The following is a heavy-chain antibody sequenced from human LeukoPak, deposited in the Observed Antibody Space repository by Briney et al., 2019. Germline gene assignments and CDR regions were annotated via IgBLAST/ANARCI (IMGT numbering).Heavy chain of an antibody. J-gene: IGHJ4*02. CDR2: IKQDGSEK. V-gene: IGHV3-7*01. CDR3: ARTYSSGWPFDY. CDR1: GFTFSSYS. Sequence: GGSLRLSCAASGFTFSSYSMSWVRQAPGKGLEWVANIKQDGSEKYYVDSVKGRFTISRDNAKNSLYLQMNSLRAEDTAVYYCARTYSSGWPFDYWGQGTLVTVSS. D-gene: IGHD6-19*01.